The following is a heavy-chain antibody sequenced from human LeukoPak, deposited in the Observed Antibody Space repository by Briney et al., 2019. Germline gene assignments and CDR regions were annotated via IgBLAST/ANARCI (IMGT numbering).Heavy chain of an antibody. V-gene: IGHV3-48*03. CDR3: ARGPSGYYYDSSGYPYYMDV. D-gene: IGHD3-22*01. J-gene: IGHJ6*03. CDR1: GFTFSSYE. Sequence: GGSLRLSCAASGFTFSSYEMNWVRQAPGKGLEWVSYISSSGSTIYYADSVKGRFTISRDNAKNSLYLQMNSLRAEDTAGYYCARGPSGYYYDSSGYPYYMDVWGKGTTVTISS. CDR2: ISSSGSTI.